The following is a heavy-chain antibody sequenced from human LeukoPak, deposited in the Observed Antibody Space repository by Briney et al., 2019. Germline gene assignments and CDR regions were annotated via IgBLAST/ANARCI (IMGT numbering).Heavy chain of an antibody. V-gene: IGHV1-2*02. CDR2: INPNSGGT. CDR1: GYTFTGYY. J-gene: IGHJ1*01. Sequence: GASVKVSCKASGYTFTGYYMHWVRQASGQGLEWMGWINPNSGGTNYAQKFQGRVTMTRDTSISTAYMELSRLRSDDTAVYYCARDVVYYDSSGYYYLSCLQHWGQGTLVTVSS. CDR3: ARDVVYYDSSGYYYLSCLQH. D-gene: IGHD3-22*01.